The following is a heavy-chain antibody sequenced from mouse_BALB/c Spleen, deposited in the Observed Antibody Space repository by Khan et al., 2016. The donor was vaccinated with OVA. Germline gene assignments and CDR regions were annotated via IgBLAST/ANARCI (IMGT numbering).Heavy chain of an antibody. Sequence: EVELVESGGGLVKPGGSLKLSCAASGFIFSSFAMSWIRQTPEKRLEWVATISSGGTYTYYSDSVKGRFTISRDHVKNTLYLQMSSLRSEGTGMDYGERQGERDVGFDYWGQGTTLTVSS. D-gene: IGHD3-3*01. CDR2: ISSGGTYT. J-gene: IGHJ2*01. V-gene: IGHV5-9-3*01. CDR3: ERQGERDVGFDY. CDR1: GFIFSSFA.